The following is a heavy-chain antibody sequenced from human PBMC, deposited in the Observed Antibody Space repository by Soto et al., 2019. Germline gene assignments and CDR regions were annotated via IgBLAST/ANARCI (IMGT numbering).Heavy chain of an antibody. D-gene: IGHD1-26*01. CDR1: GFTFSSFA. CDR2: VSGGGDAT. J-gene: IGHJ2*01. V-gene: IGHV3-23*01. Sequence: EVQLLESGGGLVQPGGSLRLSCAASGFTFSSFAMNWVRQAPGKGLEWVSGVSGGGDATFYADSVKGRFTISRVHSKNTLYLQMNSLRAEDTAVYYCVRKIVGTTTSGAYWYFDVWGRGTLVTVSS. CDR3: VRKIVGTTTSGAYWYFDV.